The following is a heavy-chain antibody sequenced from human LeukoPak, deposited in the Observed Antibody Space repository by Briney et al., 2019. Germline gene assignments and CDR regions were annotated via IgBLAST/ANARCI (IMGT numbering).Heavy chain of an antibody. Sequence: GGSLRLSCAASEFPFNGYWMSWVRQAPGKGLECVANINQDGSEKYYVDSVKGRFTISRDNAKNSLYLQMNSLRAEDTALYYCARDYYDSSGYYYPGNGAFDIWGQGTMVTVSS. CDR2: INQDGSEK. D-gene: IGHD3-22*01. V-gene: IGHV3-7*03. CDR1: EFPFNGYW. J-gene: IGHJ3*02. CDR3: ARDYYDSSGYYYPGNGAFDI.